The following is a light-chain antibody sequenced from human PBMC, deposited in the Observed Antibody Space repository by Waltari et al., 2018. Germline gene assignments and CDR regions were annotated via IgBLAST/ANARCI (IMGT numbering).Light chain of an antibody. V-gene: IGLV2-14*03. CDR1: NSDLGASNS. CDR3: ASYIGSALEL. CDR2: DVT. Sequence: QSALTQPASVSGSPGQSITISCTGTNSDLGASNSVSWYQPPPGKAPILIIFDVTFRSAGVSHRFSGSKSGNTASLTISGLQAEYEADYFCASYIGSALELFGGGTRLTVL. J-gene: IGLJ3*02.